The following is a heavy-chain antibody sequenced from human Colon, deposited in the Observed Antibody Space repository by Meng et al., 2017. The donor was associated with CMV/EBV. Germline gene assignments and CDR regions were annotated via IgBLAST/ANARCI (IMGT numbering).Heavy chain of an antibody. D-gene: IGHD2-2*03. CDR1: SYG. V-gene: IGHV1-18*01. CDR3: ARDNVGYCSSTSCYAYNWFDP. J-gene: IGHJ5*02. Sequence: SYGISWVRQAPGQGLEWMGWISAYNGNTNYAQKLQGRVTMTTDTSTSTAYMELRSLRFGDTAVYYCARDNVGYCSSTSCYAYNWFDPWGQGTLVTVSS. CDR2: ISAYNGNT.